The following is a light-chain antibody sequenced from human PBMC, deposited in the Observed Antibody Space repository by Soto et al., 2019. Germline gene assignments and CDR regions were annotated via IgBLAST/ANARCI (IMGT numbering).Light chain of an antibody. CDR2: DVS. V-gene: IGKV1-5*01. J-gene: IGKJ2*01. Sequence: DIQMTQSPSSLSAAVGDRVIITCRASQSINIYLNWYLQKPGKAPTLLIYDVSRLESGVPSRFSGSGSGTEFTLTINSLQPDDFATYYCQQYDTYYTFGQGTKVDIK. CDR3: QQYDTYYT. CDR1: QSINIY.